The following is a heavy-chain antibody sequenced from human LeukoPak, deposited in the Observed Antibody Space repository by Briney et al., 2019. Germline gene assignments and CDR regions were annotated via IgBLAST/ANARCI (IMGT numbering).Heavy chain of an antibody. D-gene: IGHD4/OR15-4a*01. Sequence: PSETLSLTCNVSGGSMTSYYWSWIRQPPGKGLEWIGYIYYSGSTKYNPSLKSRVTISVDTSKNQFSLRLSSMTAADAAVYYCARVPPFDSWGQGTLVTVSS. J-gene: IGHJ4*02. CDR2: IYYSGST. V-gene: IGHV4-59*01. CDR3: ARVPPFDS. CDR1: GGSMTSYY.